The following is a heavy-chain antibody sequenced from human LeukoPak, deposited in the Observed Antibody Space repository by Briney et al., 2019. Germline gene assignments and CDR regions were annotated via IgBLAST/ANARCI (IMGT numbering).Heavy chain of an antibody. Sequence: ASVKVSCKASGGTFSSYAISWVRQAPGQGLEWMGGIIPIFGTANYAQKFQGRVTITADESTSTAYMGLSSLRSEDTAVYYCARVLDDSPTEYYFDYWGQGTLVTVSS. CDR2: IIPIFGTA. CDR1: GGTFSSYA. D-gene: IGHD3/OR15-3a*01. V-gene: IGHV1-69*13. J-gene: IGHJ4*02. CDR3: ARVLDDSPTEYYFDY.